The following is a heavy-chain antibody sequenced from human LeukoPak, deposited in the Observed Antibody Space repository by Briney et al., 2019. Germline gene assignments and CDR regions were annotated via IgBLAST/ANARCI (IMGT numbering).Heavy chain of an antibody. Sequence: PVASVKVSCKVSGYTLTELSMHWVRQAPGKGLEWMGGFDPEDGETIYAQKFQGRVTMTEDTSTDTAYMELSSLRSEDTAVYYCATAGYSGSYRGTFDIWGQGTMVTVSS. V-gene: IGHV1-24*01. CDR1: GYTLTELS. D-gene: IGHD1-26*01. CDR3: ATAGYSGSYRGTFDI. CDR2: FDPEDGET. J-gene: IGHJ3*02.